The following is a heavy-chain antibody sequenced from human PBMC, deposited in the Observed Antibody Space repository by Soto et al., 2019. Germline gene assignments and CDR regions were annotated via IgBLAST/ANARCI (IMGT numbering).Heavy chain of an antibody. CDR3: ARQQWLAPHI. V-gene: IGHV3-30-3*01. Sequence: GGSLRLSCAASGFTFSSYAMHWVRQAPGKGLEWVAVISYDGSNKYYADSVKGRFTISRDNAKNSLYLQMNSLTVEDTGIYYCARQQWLAPHIWGQGTMVTVSS. J-gene: IGHJ3*02. D-gene: IGHD6-19*01. CDR1: GFTFSSYA. CDR2: ISYDGSNK.